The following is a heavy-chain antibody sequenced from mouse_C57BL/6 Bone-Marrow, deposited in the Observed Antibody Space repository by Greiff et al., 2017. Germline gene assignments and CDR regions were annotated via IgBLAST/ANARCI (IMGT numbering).Heavy chain of an antibody. CDR2: IWWDDDL. CDR1: GFSLSTFGMG. V-gene: IGHV8-8*01. D-gene: IGHD1-1*01. J-gene: IGHJ4*01. CDR3: ARRDYYYATLYYYAMDC. Sequence: QVTLKECGPGILQPSQTPRLTCSFSGFSLSTFGMGVGWIRQPSGKGLEWLAHIWWDDDLDYHPALKSRLTISKDTSKSQVFLKIANVDTADTATYNCARRDYYYATLYYYAMDCWGQGTSVTVSS.